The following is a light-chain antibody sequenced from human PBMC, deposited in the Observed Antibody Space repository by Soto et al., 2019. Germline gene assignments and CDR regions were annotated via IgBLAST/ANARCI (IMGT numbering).Light chain of an antibody. CDR2: AAS. CDR1: QGISSY. Sequence: DIQLTQSPSFLSASVGDRVTITCRASQGISSYLAWYQQKPGKAPKLLIYAASTLQSGVPSRFSGSGSGTEFTLTISSLQPEDFATYYFQQLNSDPSAFGQGTRLEIK. J-gene: IGKJ5*01. CDR3: QQLNSDPSA. V-gene: IGKV1-9*01.